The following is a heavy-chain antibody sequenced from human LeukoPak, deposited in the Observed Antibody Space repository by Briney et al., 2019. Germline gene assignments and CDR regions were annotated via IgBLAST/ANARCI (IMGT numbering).Heavy chain of an antibody. CDR2: ISYDGSNK. CDR1: GFTFSSYG. J-gene: IGHJ6*02. Sequence: PGRSLRLSCAASGFTFSSYGMHWVRQAPGKGLEWVAVISYDGSNKYYADSVKGRFTISRDNSKNTLYLQMNSLRAEDTAVYYCAKGAEADYYYGMDVWGQGTTVTVSS. V-gene: IGHV3-30*18. D-gene: IGHD6-13*01. CDR3: AKGAEADYYYGMDV.